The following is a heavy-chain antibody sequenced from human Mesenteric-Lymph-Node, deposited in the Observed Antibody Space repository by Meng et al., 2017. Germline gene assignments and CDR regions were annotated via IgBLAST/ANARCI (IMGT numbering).Heavy chain of an antibody. CDR2: IWSDGSNR. CDR3: ARGYYGGNSDFDY. J-gene: IGHJ4*02. D-gene: IGHD4-23*01. Sequence: QVQLAESGGGAVQPGRSLRLSCAASGFTFRSYGMHWVRQAPGKGLEWVAVIWSDGSNRYYADSVKGRFAISRDISKNTLILQMNSLRAEDTAVYYCARGYYGGNSDFDYWGQGTLVTVSS. V-gene: IGHV3-33*01. CDR1: GFTFRSYG.